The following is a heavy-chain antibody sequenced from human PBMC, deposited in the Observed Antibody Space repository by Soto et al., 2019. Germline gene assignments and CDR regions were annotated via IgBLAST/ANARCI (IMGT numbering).Heavy chain of an antibody. CDR2: IWSDGSNK. CDR3: ARDNWNNVSAIDI. Sequence: LRLSCAASRFTFSNYAMHWVRQAPGKGLEWVAVIWSDGSNKYYADSVKGRFTISRDNSKNTLYLQMSSLRAEDTAVYYCARDNWNNVSAIDIWGQGTMVTVSS. D-gene: IGHD1-20*01. V-gene: IGHV3-33*01. J-gene: IGHJ3*02. CDR1: RFTFSNYA.